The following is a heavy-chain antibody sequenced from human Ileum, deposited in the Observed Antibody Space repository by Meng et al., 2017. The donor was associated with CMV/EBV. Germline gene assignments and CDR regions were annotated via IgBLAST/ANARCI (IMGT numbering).Heavy chain of an antibody. D-gene: IGHD5-12*01. J-gene: IGHJ4*02. CDR3: AKVWSYSGYDGAPDY. Sequence: GESLKISCAASGFSFSTYAMSWVRQAPGKGLEWVSIIYSDNFSTYYADSVKGRFTISRDNSKNTLFLQMNSLRAEDTAVYYCAKVWSYSGYDGAPDYWGQGTLVTVSS. CDR2: IYSDNFST. CDR1: GFSFSTYA. V-gene: IGHV3-23*03.